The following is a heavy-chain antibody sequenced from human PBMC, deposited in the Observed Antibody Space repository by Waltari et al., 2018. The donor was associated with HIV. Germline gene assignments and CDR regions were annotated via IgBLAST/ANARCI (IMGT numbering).Heavy chain of an antibody. CDR2: IFSSGTT. CDR1: GVYISSGEYY. J-gene: IGHJ4*02. CDR3: ARGVRQQISSYFFDY. V-gene: IGHV4-30-4*01. Sequence: QVQLQESGPGLVKPSETLSLSFTVSGVYISSGEYYWSWMRQPPGKGLEWVGYIFSSGTTYYNPSLKSRLTISLDRSKNQFSLKLNSMTAADTAVYLCARGVRQQISSYFFDYWGQGTLVAVSS.